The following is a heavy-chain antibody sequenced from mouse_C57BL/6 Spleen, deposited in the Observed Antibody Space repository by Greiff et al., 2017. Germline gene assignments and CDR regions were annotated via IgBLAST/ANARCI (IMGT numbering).Heavy chain of an antibody. D-gene: IGHD2-5*01. CDR1: GYTFTDYY. CDR3: ARPYYSNTAWFAY. Sequence: VQLQQSGPELVKPGASVQISCKASGYTFTDYYINWVKQRPGQGLEWIGWMYPGSGNTKYNEKFKGKATLTVDTSSSTAYMQLSSLTSEVSAVYFCARPYYSNTAWFAYWGQGTLVTVSA. J-gene: IGHJ3*01. CDR2: MYPGSGNT. V-gene: IGHV1-84*01.